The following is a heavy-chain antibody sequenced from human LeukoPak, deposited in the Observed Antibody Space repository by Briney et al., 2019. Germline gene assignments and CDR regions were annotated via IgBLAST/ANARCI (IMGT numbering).Heavy chain of an antibody. V-gene: IGHV3-23*01. CDR3: AKDVDSSWYRDYFDY. CDR2: ISTTGGYT. Sequence: GGSLRLSCVGSGFSFSTYDMGWVRQTPGKGLEWVSAISTTGGYTEDADSVKGRFTISRDNAKNSLYLEIDSLRPEDTALYYCAKDVDSSWYRDYFDYWGQGTLVTVSS. CDR1: GFSFSTYD. J-gene: IGHJ4*02. D-gene: IGHD6-13*01.